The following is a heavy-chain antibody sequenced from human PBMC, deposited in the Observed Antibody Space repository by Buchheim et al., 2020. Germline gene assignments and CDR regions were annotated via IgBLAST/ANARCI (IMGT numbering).Heavy chain of an antibody. Sequence: QVQLVQSGAEEKKPGASVKVSCKASGYTFTSYAMHWVRQAPGQRLEWMGWINAGNGNTKYSQKFQGRVTITRDTSASTAYMELSSLRSEDTAVYYCARALALLDTAMVTSWWFDPWGQGTL. CDR3: ARALALLDTAMVTSWWFDP. J-gene: IGHJ5*02. D-gene: IGHD5-18*01. V-gene: IGHV1-3*05. CDR2: INAGNGNT. CDR1: GYTFTSYA.